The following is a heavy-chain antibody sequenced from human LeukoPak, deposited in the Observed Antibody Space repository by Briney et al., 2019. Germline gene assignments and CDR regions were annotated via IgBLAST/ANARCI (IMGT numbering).Heavy chain of an antibody. CDR1: GGSFSGYY. CDR2: INHSGST. J-gene: IGHJ3*02. V-gene: IGHV4-34*01. Sequence: SETLSLTCAVYGGSFSGYYWSCIRQPPGKGLEWIGEINHSGSTNYNPSLKSRVTISVDTSKNQFSLKLSSVTAADTAVYYCARGLRSYYHRRAFDIWGQGTMVTVSS. CDR3: ARGLRSYYHRRAFDI. D-gene: IGHD3-10*01.